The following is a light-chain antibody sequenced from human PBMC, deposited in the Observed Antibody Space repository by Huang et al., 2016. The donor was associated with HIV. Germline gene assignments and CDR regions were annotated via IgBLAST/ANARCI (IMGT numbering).Light chain of an antibody. CDR2: AVS. J-gene: IGKJ1*01. CDR3: QQYNNWPPWT. Sequence: EVVMTQSPDTLSLSPGQRATLSCRTSQDINNNLAWFQQRPGQSPRLLIHAVSTRATGIPARFSGSGSGTDFTLTISSRQSDDFAIYYCQQYNNWPPWTFGPGTRVEVK. CDR1: QDINNN. V-gene: IGKV3-15*01.